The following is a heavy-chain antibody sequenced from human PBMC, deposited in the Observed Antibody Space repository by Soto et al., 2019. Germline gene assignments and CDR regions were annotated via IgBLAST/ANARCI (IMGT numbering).Heavy chain of an antibody. J-gene: IGHJ6*02. D-gene: IGHD1-20*01. Sequence: EVQLLESGGGLVQPGGSLRLSCAASGFTFSSYAMSWVRQAPGKGLEWVSAISGSGGSTYYADSVKGRFTISRDNSKNTLYLQMNSLRAEDMAVYYCTLPSNWNGWYYYYGMDVWGQGTTVTVSS. V-gene: IGHV3-23*01. CDR3: TLPSNWNGWYYYYGMDV. CDR2: ISGSGGST. CDR1: GFTFSSYA.